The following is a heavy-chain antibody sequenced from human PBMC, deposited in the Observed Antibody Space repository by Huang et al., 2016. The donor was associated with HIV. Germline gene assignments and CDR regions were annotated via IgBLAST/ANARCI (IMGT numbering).Heavy chain of an antibody. D-gene: IGHD6-19*01. CDR2: ISYDGRNK. J-gene: IGHJ5*02. V-gene: IGHV3-30*04. CDR3: ARSAVPGDGDWFDP. Sequence: QVQLVESGGGLVQPGRSLRLSCAASGFTFTNYAIHWVRQAPGKVREWVAFISYDGRNKFYAYSVKGRFTISMDNSKSTLYLLMNSLRVDDTALYYCARSAVPGDGDWFDPWGQGTLVTVSS. CDR1: GFTFTNYA.